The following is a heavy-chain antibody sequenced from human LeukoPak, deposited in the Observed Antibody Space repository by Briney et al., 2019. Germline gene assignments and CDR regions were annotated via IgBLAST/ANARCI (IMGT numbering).Heavy chain of an antibody. CDR2: IQYDGSNE. V-gene: IGHV3-30*02. Sequence: GGSLRLSCAASRFTFSSYGMHWVRQAPGKGLEWVAYIQYDGSNEQYADSVKGRFTISRDNAKDSLYLQMNSLTAEDTAMHYCVRSYHPGGWFDPWGQGTLVTVSS. D-gene: IGHD2-21*01. J-gene: IGHJ5*02. CDR1: RFTFSSYG. CDR3: VRSYHPGGWFDP.